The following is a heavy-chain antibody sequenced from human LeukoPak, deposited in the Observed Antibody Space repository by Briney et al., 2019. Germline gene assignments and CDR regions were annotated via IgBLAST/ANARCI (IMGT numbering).Heavy chain of an antibody. D-gene: IGHD6-25*01. Sequence: GGSLRLSCAASGFTFSSYSMSWIRQAPGKGLEWVSSIISRSTYIYYADSVKGRFTISRDNAKNSLFLQMNSLRAEDTAVYYCVREEAAALDYWGQGILVTVSS. V-gene: IGHV3-21*01. J-gene: IGHJ4*02. CDR1: GFTFSSYS. CDR3: VREEAAALDY. CDR2: IISRSTYI.